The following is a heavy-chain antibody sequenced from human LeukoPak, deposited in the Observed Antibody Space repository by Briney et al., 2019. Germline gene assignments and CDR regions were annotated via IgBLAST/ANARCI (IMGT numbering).Heavy chain of an antibody. CDR1: QFTLSNYW. J-gene: IGHJ3*02. D-gene: IGHD5-18*01. Sequence: GGSLRLSCAASQFTLSNYWMHWVRQPPGKGLVWVSFINSDASTTAYADSVKGRFTISRDNAKNTLYLQMNSLSVEDTAVYYCARDMNVDTAMDIWGQGTLVTVSS. CDR3: ARDMNVDTAMDI. CDR2: INSDASTT. V-gene: IGHV3-74*01.